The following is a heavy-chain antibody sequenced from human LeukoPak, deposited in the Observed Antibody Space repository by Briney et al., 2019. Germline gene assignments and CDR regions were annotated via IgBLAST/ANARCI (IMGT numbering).Heavy chain of an antibody. CDR2: IGNNGGGI. CDR1: GFTFSTYT. D-gene: IGHD7-27*01. J-gene: IGHJ4*02. CDR3: AIDPNWGTHS. V-gene: IGHV3-23*01. Sequence: GGSLRLSFAASGFTFSTYTMYWVRHPTGKRLEWVSIIGNNGGGIHYADSVKGRFTISRDNFKNALYLQMNSLRVEDTAVYYCAIDPNWGTHSWGQGVLVTVSS.